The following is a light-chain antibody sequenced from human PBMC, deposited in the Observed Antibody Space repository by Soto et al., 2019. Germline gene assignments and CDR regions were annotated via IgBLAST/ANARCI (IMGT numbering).Light chain of an antibody. CDR3: QQYNSYPCT. Sequence: DIQMTQSPSTLSASVGDRVTITCRASQSISSWLAWYQQKPGKAPKLLIYKASSLESGVPSRFSGSGSGTEFTLIISSVQPADFATYYCQQYNSYPCTFGQGTKVEIK. J-gene: IGKJ1*01. CDR1: QSISSW. V-gene: IGKV1-5*03. CDR2: KAS.